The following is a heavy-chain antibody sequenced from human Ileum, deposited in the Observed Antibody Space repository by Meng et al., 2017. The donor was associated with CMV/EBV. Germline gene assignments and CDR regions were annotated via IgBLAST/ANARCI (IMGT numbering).Heavy chain of an antibody. CDR1: GYTFTNNN. V-gene: IGHV7-4-1*02. D-gene: IGHD1-26*01. Sequence: KASGYTFTNNNLIWVRQAPGQGPEWMGWINTNTGNPTYARDFTGRFVFSLDTSVSTAYLQISSLKAEDTAVYYCARGGLNERYFDYWGQGTPVTVSS. J-gene: IGHJ4*02. CDR2: INTNTGNP. CDR3: ARGGLNERYFDY.